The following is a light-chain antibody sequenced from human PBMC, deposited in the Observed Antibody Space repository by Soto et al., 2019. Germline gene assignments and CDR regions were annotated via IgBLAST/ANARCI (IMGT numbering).Light chain of an antibody. CDR3: QQYGSSPRT. CDR1: QSVSSSY. Sequence: EIVLTQSPGTLSLSPGESATLSCRASQSVSSSYLAWYQQKPGQAPRLLIYGASDRATGIPDRFSGGGSGTDFTLTISRLEPEDCAVYYCQQYGSSPRTFGQGTKVEIK. J-gene: IGKJ1*01. CDR2: GAS. V-gene: IGKV3-20*01.